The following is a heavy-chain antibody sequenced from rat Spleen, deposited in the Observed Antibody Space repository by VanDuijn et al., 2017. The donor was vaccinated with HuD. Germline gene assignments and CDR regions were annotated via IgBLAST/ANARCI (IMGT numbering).Heavy chain of an antibody. Sequence: EVQLQESGPGLVKPSQSLSLTCSVTGYSITSNYWGWIRKFPGNKMEWIGHISYSGSTSYNPSLKSRISITRDTSKNQFFLQLNSVTTEDTATYYCARSSYGYDYGHWGQGVMVTVSS. V-gene: IGHV3-1*01. D-gene: IGHD1-7*01. CDR2: ISYSGST. CDR1: GYSITSNY. J-gene: IGHJ2*01. CDR3: ARSSYGYDYGH.